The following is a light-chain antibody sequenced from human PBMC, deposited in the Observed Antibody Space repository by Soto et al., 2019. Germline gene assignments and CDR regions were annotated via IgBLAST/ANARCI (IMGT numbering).Light chain of an antibody. CDR1: ESVKSW. V-gene: IGKV1-5*03. J-gene: IGKJ1*01. Sequence: DIQMTQSPSTLSASIGDRVTITCRASESVKSWLAWYQQKAGKAPKFLIYKASTLESGVPSRFSGSGSGTEFTLTISSLQPDEFATYYCQQYNTYPWTFGQGTKVDIK. CDR3: QQYNTYPWT. CDR2: KAS.